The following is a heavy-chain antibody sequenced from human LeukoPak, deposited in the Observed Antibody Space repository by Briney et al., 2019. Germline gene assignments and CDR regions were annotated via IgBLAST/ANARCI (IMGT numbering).Heavy chain of an antibody. V-gene: IGHV3-21*04. CDR2: ISSSSSYI. D-gene: IGHD6-13*01. CDR1: GFTFSSYS. Sequence: GGSLRLSCAASGFTFSSYSMNWVRQAPGKGLEWVSSISSSSSYIYYADSVKGRFTISRDNAKNSLYLQMNSLRAEDTALYYCAKDIAAAVDEGNWFDPWGQGTLVTVSS. CDR3: AKDIAAAVDEGNWFDP. J-gene: IGHJ5*02.